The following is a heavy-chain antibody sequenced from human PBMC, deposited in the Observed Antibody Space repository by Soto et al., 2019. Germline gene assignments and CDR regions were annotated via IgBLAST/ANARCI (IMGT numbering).Heavy chain of an antibody. Sequence: QVQLQESGPGLVKPSQTLSLTCTVSGGSISSGNYYWSWIRQPPGKGLEWIGFISYSGSTYYNASRKSRFTIAVDTSKNQFSLNLSFVTAADTAVYYCATMGTPATGLYYSDYWGQGTLVTVSS. CDR1: GGSISSGNYY. V-gene: IGHV4-30-4*01. CDR2: ISYSGST. D-gene: IGHD1-7*01. CDR3: ATMGTPATGLYYSDY. J-gene: IGHJ4*02.